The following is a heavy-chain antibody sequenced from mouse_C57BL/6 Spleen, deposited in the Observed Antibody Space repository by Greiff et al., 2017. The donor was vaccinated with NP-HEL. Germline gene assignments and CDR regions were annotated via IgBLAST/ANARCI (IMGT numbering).Heavy chain of an antibody. CDR2: IYPGDGDP. Sequence: QVQLQQSGPELVKPGASVKISCKASGYAFSSSWMNWVKQRPGKGLEWIGRIYPGDGDPNYNGKFKGKATLTADKSSIPASLQLSSLTSEDSAVYFCARSSLDYYGSSYGYFDVWGTGTTVTVSS. CDR1: GYAFSSSW. J-gene: IGHJ1*03. V-gene: IGHV1-82*01. D-gene: IGHD1-1*01. CDR3: ARSSLDYYGSSYGYFDV.